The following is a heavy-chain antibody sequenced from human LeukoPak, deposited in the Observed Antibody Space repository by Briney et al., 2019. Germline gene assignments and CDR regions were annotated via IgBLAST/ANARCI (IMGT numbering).Heavy chain of an antibody. CDR3: ARGGYSYGYHY. J-gene: IGHJ4*02. V-gene: IGHV3-74*01. CDR2: INSDGSST. Sequence: PGGSLRLSCAASGFSFSTYWMHWVRQAPGKGLVWVSRINSDGSSTSYADSVKGRFTISRDNAKNSLYLQMNSLRAEDTAVYYCARGGYSYGYHYWGQGTLVTVSS. D-gene: IGHD5-18*01. CDR1: GFSFSTYW.